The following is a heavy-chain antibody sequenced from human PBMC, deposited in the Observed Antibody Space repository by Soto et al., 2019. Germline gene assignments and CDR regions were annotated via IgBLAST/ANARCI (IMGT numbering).Heavy chain of an antibody. CDR3: AKKVTTRLNY. D-gene: IGHD4-17*01. J-gene: IGHJ4*02. CDR1: GFTFSSYA. V-gene: IGHV3-23*01. Sequence: EVQLLESGGGLVQPGGSLRLSCAASGFTFSSYAMSWVRQAPGKGLERVSASSGSGGSTYYADSVKGRFTISRDDSKNRLCLPMNSLRAEDTAVYYCAKKVTTRLNYWGQGTLVTVSS. CDR2: SSGSGGST.